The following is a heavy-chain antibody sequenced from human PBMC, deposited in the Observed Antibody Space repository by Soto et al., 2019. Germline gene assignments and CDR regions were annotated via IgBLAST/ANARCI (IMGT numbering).Heavy chain of an antibody. CDR1: GFSLNTSGMC. CDR3: ARTTTYYYDSSGYYWNWFDP. V-gene: IGHV2-70*01. CDR2: IDWDDDK. D-gene: IGHD3-22*01. J-gene: IGHJ5*02. Sequence: PTLVNATRSVTLKCTFPGFSLNTSGMCVSWIRQPPGKALEWLALIDWDDDKYYSTSLRTRLTISKDTSKNQVVLTMTNMDPVDTATYYCARTTTYYYDSSGYYWNWFDPWGQGTLVTVSS.